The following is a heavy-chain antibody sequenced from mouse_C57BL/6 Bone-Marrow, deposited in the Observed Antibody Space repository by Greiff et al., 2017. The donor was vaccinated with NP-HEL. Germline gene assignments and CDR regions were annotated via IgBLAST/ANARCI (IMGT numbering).Heavy chain of an antibody. CDR3: ARFDGYLWYFDV. Sequence: VQLQQSGAELVKPGASVKTSCKASGYTFTSYWITWVKQRPGQGLEWIGDIYPGSGSTNYNEKFKSKATLTVDTSSSTAYMQLSSLTSEDSAVYYCARFDGYLWYFDVWGTGTTVTVSS. CDR1: GYTFTSYW. V-gene: IGHV1-55*01. J-gene: IGHJ1*03. D-gene: IGHD2-3*01. CDR2: IYPGSGST.